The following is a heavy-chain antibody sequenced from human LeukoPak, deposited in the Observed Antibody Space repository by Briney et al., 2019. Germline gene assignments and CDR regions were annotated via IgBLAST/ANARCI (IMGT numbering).Heavy chain of an antibody. J-gene: IGHJ5*02. D-gene: IGHD3-3*01. CDR2: IRSKANSYAT. CDR1: GFTFSGST. Sequence: GGSLRLSCAASGFTFSGSTIDWVRQASGKGLEWVGRIRSKANSYATGYTASVKGRFTISRDDSKNTAYLQMNSLKTEDTAVYYCTRHLDPEYYDFWSGNVGDNWFDPWGQGTLVTVSS. V-gene: IGHV3-73*01. CDR3: TRHLDPEYYDFWSGNVGDNWFDP.